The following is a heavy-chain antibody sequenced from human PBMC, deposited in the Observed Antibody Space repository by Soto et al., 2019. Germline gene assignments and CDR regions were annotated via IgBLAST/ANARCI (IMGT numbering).Heavy chain of an antibody. CDR2: ISAYNGNT. CDR3: GRDLEQGYGDLGPGDY. J-gene: IGHJ4*02. Sequence: QVQLVQSGAEVKKPGASVKVSCKASGYTFSNYGITWVRQAPGQGLEWMGWISAYNGNTNYARKLQGRVTMTTDTTTSTAYMELSSLRSDDTAVYYCGRDLEQGYGDLGPGDYWGQGTLVTVSS. V-gene: IGHV1-18*01. D-gene: IGHD4-17*01. CDR1: GYTFSNYG.